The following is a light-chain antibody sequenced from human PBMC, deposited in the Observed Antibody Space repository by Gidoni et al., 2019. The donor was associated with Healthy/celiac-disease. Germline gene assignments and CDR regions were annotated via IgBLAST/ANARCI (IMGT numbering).Light chain of an antibody. CDR3: QQLNSYPPYT. Sequence: DIQWTQSPSFLSASVGDRVTITCRASQGISSYLAWYQQKPGKAPKLLIYAASTLQSGVPSRFSGSGSGTEFTLTISSLQPEDFATYYCQQLNSYPPYTFGQGTKLEIK. CDR2: AAS. J-gene: IGKJ2*01. V-gene: IGKV1-9*01. CDR1: QGISSY.